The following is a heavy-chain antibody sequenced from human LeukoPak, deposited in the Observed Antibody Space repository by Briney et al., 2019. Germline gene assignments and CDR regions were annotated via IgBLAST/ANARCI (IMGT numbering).Heavy chain of an antibody. CDR3: AREEVTVDYYYYGMDV. D-gene: IGHD5-18*01. Sequence: GASVKVSCKASGYTFTGYYMHWVRQAPGQGLEWMGWINPNSGGTNYAQKFQGRVTMTRDTSISTAYMELSRLRSDDTAVYYCAREEVTVDYYYYGMDVWGQGTTVTVSS. CDR2: INPNSGGT. CDR1: GYTFTGYY. V-gene: IGHV1-2*02. J-gene: IGHJ6*02.